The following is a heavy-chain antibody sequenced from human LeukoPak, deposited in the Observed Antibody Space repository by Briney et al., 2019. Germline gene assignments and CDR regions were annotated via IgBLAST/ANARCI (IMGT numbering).Heavy chain of an antibody. CDR1: GFALSSYG. Sequence: PGGSLRLSCAASGFALSSYGMDWVRQGPGKGLEWVAFMQTDESKRFYADSVKGRFTISRDTYSNTLYLQMNSLRPDDTAVYYCAWGANYCFDCWGRGTVVTFSS. J-gene: IGHJ4*02. CDR2: MQTDESKR. D-gene: IGHD3-16*01. V-gene: IGHV3-30*02. CDR3: AWGANYCFDC.